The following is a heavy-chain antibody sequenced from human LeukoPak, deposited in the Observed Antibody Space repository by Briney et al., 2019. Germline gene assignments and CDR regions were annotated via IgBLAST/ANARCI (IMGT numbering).Heavy chain of an antibody. V-gene: IGHV1-18*01. CDR3: ARVAVAASSWFDP. CDR2: ISVYNGNT. D-gene: IGHD2-15*01. J-gene: IGHJ5*02. CDR1: GYTFTSYG. Sequence: ASVKVSCKASGYTFTSYGISWVQQAPGQGLEWMGWISVYNGNTNYAQKLQGRVTMTTDTSTSTAYMELRSLRSDDTAVYYCARVAVAASSWFDPWGQGTLVTVSS.